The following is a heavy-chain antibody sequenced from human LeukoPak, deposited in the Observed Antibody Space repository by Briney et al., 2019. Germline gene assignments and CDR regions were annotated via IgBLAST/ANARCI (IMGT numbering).Heavy chain of an antibody. V-gene: IGHV3-21*01. Sequence: GGSLRLSCAASGFTFSSYSMNWVRQAPGKGLEWVSYISSSSSYIYYADSVKGRFTISRDNAKNSLYLQMNSLRAEDTAVYYCAKIPRSGGSCLWGQGTLVTVSS. CDR1: GFTFSSYS. CDR2: ISSSSSYI. CDR3: AKIPRSGGSCL. J-gene: IGHJ4*02. D-gene: IGHD2-15*01.